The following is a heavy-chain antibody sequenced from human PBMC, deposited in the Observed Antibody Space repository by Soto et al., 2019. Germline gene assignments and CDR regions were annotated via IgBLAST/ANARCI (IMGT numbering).Heavy chain of an antibody. D-gene: IGHD4-17*01. CDR3: ARDTARGGMDV. V-gene: IGHV3-21*01. J-gene: IGHJ6*02. CDR1: GFTFSSYS. CDR2: ISSSSSYI. Sequence: GGSLRLSCAASGFTFSSYSTNWVRQAPGKGLEWVSSISSSSSYIYYADSVKGRFTISRDNAKNSLYLQMNSLRAEDTAVYYCARDTARGGMDVWGQGTTVTVSS.